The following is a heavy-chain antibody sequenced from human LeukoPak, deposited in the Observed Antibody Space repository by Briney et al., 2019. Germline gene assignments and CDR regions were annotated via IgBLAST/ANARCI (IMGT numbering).Heavy chain of an antibody. Sequence: GGSLRLSCAASGFTFSDYYMSWIRQAPGKGLEWVSYISTSSYTNYADSVKGLFTISRYNAKNSLYLQMNSLRAEDTAVYYCARAFRYCSSTSCYLDPWGQGTLVTVSS. CDR1: GFTFSDYY. D-gene: IGHD2-2*01. J-gene: IGHJ5*02. CDR3: ARAFRYCSSTSCYLDP. CDR2: ISTSSYT. V-gene: IGHV3-11*06.